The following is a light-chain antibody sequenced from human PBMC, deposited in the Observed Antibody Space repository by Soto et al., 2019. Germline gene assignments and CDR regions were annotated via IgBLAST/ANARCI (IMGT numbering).Light chain of an antibody. CDR2: FAS. J-gene: IGKJ4*01. Sequence: EIVMTQSQATLSVSPGEKATLSCRASQTVSNNLAWYQQKPGQAPRLLIYFASTRATGIPARFSGSRSGTEFTLTISSLQSEDFAVYYCQQYNKWPLTFGGGTKVETK. V-gene: IGKV3-15*01. CDR3: QQYNKWPLT. CDR1: QTVSNN.